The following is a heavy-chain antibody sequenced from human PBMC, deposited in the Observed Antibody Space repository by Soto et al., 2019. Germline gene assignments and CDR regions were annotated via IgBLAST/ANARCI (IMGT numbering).Heavy chain of an antibody. CDR1: GGSISSYY. CDR2: IYYSGST. V-gene: IGHV4-59*01. D-gene: IGHD6-19*01. CDR3: AGAGGWYTY. J-gene: IGHJ4*02. Sequence: SETLSLTCTVSGGSISSYYWSWIRQPPGKGLEWIGYIYYSGSTNYNPSLKSRVTISVDTSKNQFSLKLSSVTAADTAVYYCAGAGGWYTYWGQGTLVTVSS.